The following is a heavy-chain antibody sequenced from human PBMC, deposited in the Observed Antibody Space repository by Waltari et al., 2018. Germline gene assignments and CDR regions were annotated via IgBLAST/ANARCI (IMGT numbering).Heavy chain of an antibody. CDR2: MNPDSGNT. J-gene: IGHJ4*02. CDR1: GYSSTSLG. CDR3: AREFYYSDAFTGV. D-gene: IGHD4-17*01. V-gene: IGHV1-8*01. Sequence: VQLVQSGAEVKKPGASVKGSCKASGYSSTSLGIYWVRQATGQGLEWMGWMNPDSGNTGYAEKFQGRVTMTRDTSISTAYMELSSLRSEDTAVYYCAREFYYSDAFTGVWGQGTLVTVSS.